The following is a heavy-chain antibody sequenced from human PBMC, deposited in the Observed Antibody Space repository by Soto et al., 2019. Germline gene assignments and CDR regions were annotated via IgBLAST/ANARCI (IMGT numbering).Heavy chain of an antibody. D-gene: IGHD6-6*01. CDR1: GYTFTSYY. CDR3: ATVGKQFVQYFDY. CDR2: INPSGGST. J-gene: IGHJ4*02. V-gene: IGHV1-46*01. Sequence: QVQLVQSGAEVKKPGASVKVSCKASGYTFTSYYMHWVRQAPGQGLEWMGIINPSGGSTSYAQKFQGRVTMTRDTSTSTVYMELSSLRSEDTVVYYCATVGKQFVQYFDYWGQGTLVTVSS.